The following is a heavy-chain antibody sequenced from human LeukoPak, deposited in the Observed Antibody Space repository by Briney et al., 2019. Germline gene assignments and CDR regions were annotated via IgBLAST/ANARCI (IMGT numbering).Heavy chain of an antibody. CDR1: GGSISSSSYY. Sequence: PSETLSLTCTVSGGSISSSSYYWGWIRQPPGKVLEWIGSIYYSGSTYYNPSLKSRVTISVYTSKNQFSVKLSSVTAADTAVYYCARVRLRNDAFDIWGQGTMVTVSS. CDR3: ARVRLRNDAFDI. J-gene: IGHJ3*02. V-gene: IGHV4-39*01. D-gene: IGHD4-17*01. CDR2: IYYSGST.